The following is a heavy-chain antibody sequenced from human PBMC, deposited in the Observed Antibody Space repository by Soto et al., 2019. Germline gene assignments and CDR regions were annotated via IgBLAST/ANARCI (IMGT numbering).Heavy chain of an antibody. J-gene: IGHJ4*02. Sequence: TLETQSITCGVYGGSFGGYYWSWIRQPPGKGLEWIGEINHSGSTNYNPSLKSRVTISVDTSKNQFSLKLSSVTAADTAVYYCARGRYFDGFDYWGQGTLVTVSS. CDR1: GGSFGGYY. CDR3: ARGRYFDGFDY. D-gene: IGHD3-9*01. V-gene: IGHV4-34*01. CDR2: INHSGST.